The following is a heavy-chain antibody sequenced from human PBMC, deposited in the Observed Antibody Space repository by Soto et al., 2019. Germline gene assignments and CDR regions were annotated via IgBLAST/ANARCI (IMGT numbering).Heavy chain of an antibody. Sequence: HPGGSLRLSCAASGFTFSSYGMHWVRQAPGKGLEWVAVIWYDGSNKYYADSVKGRFTISRDNSKNTLYLQMNSLRAEDTAVYYCARGSTMIVVDNNWFDTWGQGTLVTVSS. CDR2: IWYDGSNK. CDR1: GFTFSSYG. D-gene: IGHD3-22*01. J-gene: IGHJ5*02. V-gene: IGHV3-33*01. CDR3: ARGSTMIVVDNNWFDT.